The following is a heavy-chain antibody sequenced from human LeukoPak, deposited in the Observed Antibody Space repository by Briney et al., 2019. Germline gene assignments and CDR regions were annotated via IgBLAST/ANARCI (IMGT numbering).Heavy chain of an antibody. Sequence: KPSETLSLTCAVYGGSFSGYYWSWIRQPPGKGLEWIGEINHSGSTNYNPSPKSRVTISVDTSKNQFSLKLSSVTAADTAVYYCARVPGTSTHPDYYYYMDVWGKGTTVTVSS. D-gene: IGHD2-2*01. V-gene: IGHV4-34*01. J-gene: IGHJ6*03. CDR3: ARVPGTSTHPDYYYYMDV. CDR2: INHSGST. CDR1: GGSFSGYY.